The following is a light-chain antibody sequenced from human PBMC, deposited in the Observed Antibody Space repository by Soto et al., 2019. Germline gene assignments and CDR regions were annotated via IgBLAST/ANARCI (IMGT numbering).Light chain of an antibody. V-gene: IGLV2-8*01. J-gene: IGLJ2*01. Sequence: QSALTQPPSASGSPGQSVTISCTGTSSDVGGYNYVSWYQQHPGKAPKLMIYEVSKRPSGVPDRFSGSKSGNTASLTVSGLQAEDEADYYCSSYADSNNLYVVFGGGTQLTVL. CDR1: SSDVGGYNY. CDR2: EVS. CDR3: SSYADSNNLYVV.